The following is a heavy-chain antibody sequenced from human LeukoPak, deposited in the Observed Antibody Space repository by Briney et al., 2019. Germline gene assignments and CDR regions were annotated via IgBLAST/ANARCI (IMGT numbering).Heavy chain of an antibody. D-gene: IGHD3-22*01. CDR1: GFTFSSYE. CDR2: ISSSGSTI. J-gene: IGHJ4*02. CDR3: ARDGTYYYDSSGYYYFDY. V-gene: IGHV3-48*03. Sequence: GGSLRLSCAASGFTFSSYEMNWVRQAPGKGLEWVSYISSSGSTIYYADSVKGRFTISRDNAKNSLYLQMNSLRAEDTALYYCARDGTYYYDSSGYYYFDYWGQGTLVTVSS.